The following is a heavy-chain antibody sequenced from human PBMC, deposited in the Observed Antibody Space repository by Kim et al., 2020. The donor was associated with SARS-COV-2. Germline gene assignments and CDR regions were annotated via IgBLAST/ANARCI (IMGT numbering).Heavy chain of an antibody. CDR2: ISGSGGST. CDR3: AKAAKARAAGTNYFDY. V-gene: IGHV3-23*01. CDR1: GFTFSSYA. Sequence: GGSLRLSCAASGFTFSSYAMSWVRQAPGKGLEWVSAISGSGGSTYYADSVKGRFTISRDNSKNTLYLQMNSLRAEDTAVYYCAKAAKARAAGTNYFDYWGQGTLVTVSS. D-gene: IGHD6-13*01. J-gene: IGHJ4*02.